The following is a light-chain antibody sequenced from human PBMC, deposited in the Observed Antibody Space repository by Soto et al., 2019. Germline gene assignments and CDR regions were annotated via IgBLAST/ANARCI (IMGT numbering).Light chain of an antibody. V-gene: IGKV1-12*01. CDR2: AAS. J-gene: IGKJ4*01. CDR3: KQSRSFPLT. CDR1: QDLDRW. Sequence: DIQMTQSPSSLSASVGDKVTITCLASQDLDRWLAWYQQKPGEAPKVLIFAASSLQSGLPSRFSGGGSGTDFSLTISSLQPEDFATYYCKQSRSFPLTFGGGSKV.